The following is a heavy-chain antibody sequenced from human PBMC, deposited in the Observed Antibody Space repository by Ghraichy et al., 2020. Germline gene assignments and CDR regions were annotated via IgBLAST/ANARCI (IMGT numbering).Heavy chain of an antibody. V-gene: IGHV4-59*01. D-gene: IGHD2-8*01. CDR1: GGSISSYY. CDR2: IYYSGST. CDR3: ARALDSRYCTNGVCYNSREDRYGDYEVDWFDP. J-gene: IGHJ5*02. Sequence: ESLNISCTVSGGSISSYYWSWIRQPPGKGLEWIGYIYYSGSTNYNPSLKSRVTISVDTSKNQFSLKLSSVTAADTAVYYCARALDSRYCTNGVCYNSREDRYGDYEVDWFDPWGQGTLVTVSS.